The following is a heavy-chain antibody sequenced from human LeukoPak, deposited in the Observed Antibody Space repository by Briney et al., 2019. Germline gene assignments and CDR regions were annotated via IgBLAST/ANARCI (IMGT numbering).Heavy chain of an antibody. Sequence: GGSLRLSCAASGFTFSSYAMHWVRRAPGKGLEWVAVISYDGSNKYYADSVKGRFTISRDNSKNTLYLQMNSLRAEDTAVYYCARGEQLENDYYYGMDVWGQGTTVTVSS. CDR3: ARGEQLENDYYYGMDV. CDR2: ISYDGSNK. D-gene: IGHD6-6*01. CDR1: GFTFSSYA. V-gene: IGHV3-30-3*01. J-gene: IGHJ6*02.